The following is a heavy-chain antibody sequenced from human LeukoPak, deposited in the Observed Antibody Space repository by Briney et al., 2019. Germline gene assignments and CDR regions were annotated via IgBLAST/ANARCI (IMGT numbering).Heavy chain of an antibody. CDR2: ISSSSSYI. J-gene: IGHJ3*02. D-gene: IGHD1-26*01. V-gene: IGHV3-21*04. Sequence: GGSLRLSCVASGFSFDDYGMFWVRQTPGKGLEWVSSISSSSSYIYYADSVKGRFTISRDNAKNSLYLQMNSLRAEDTAVYYCAKPSVPYSGSYDDAFDIWGQGTMVTVSS. CDR1: GFSFDDYG. CDR3: AKPSVPYSGSYDDAFDI.